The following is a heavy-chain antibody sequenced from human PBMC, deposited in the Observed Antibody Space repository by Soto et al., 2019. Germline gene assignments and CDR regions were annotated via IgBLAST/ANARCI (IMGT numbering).Heavy chain of an antibody. CDR3: ASHLDYYDNSGYFVF. V-gene: IGHV4-39*01. J-gene: IGHJ4*02. CDR2: IYYSGST. D-gene: IGHD3-22*01. Sequence: QLQLQESGPGLVKPSETLSLTCTVSGGSISSNSYYWAWIRQPPGKGLEWVGSIYYSGSTYYNPSPKSRVTISLYTSRNQFPLRLSSVTAADTAVYYCASHLDYYDNSGYFVFWGQGTLVTVSS. CDR1: GGSISSNSYY.